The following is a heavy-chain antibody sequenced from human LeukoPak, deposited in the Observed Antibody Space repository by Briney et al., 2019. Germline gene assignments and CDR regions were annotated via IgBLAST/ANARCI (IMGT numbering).Heavy chain of an antibody. Sequence: SETVSLTCTVSGYSISSGYYWGWIRQPPGKGLEWIGSIYHSGNTYYNPSLQSRVTISVDTSKNQFSLKLSSETAADTAVYYCARFSKTLVGATGGDYWGQGTLVTVSS. CDR1: GYSISSGYY. CDR3: ARFSKTLVGATGGDY. V-gene: IGHV4-38-2*02. CDR2: IYHSGNT. D-gene: IGHD1-26*01. J-gene: IGHJ4*02.